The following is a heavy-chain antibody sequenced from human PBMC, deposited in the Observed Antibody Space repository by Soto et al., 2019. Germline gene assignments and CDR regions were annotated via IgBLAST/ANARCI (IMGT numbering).Heavy chain of an antibody. D-gene: IGHD4-17*01. CDR2: IIPIFGTA. V-gene: IGHV1-69*01. Sequence: QVQLVQSGAEVKKPGSSVKVSCKASGGTFSSYAISWVRQAPGQGLEWLGGIIPIFGTANYAQKFQGRVTMTADESKSTAYMELSSLRSEDTAVYYCARDSGGTTVAFGMDVWGQGTTVTVSS. CDR1: GGTFSSYA. J-gene: IGHJ6*02. CDR3: ARDSGGTTVAFGMDV.